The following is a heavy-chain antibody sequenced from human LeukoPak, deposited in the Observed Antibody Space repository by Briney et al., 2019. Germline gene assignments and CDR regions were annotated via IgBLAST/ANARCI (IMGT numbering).Heavy chain of an antibody. V-gene: IGHV3-53*01. Sequence: GGSLRLSCAASGLTVSTNYMRWIRQAPGKGLEWVSLIYAGGGTAYADSVKGRFTISRDNSKNTLYLQMNYVRAEDTAVYYCARGGLRYAFDIWGQGTMVTVSS. CDR2: IYAGGGT. CDR1: GLTVSTNY. CDR3: ARGGLRYAFDI. D-gene: IGHD4-17*01. J-gene: IGHJ3*02.